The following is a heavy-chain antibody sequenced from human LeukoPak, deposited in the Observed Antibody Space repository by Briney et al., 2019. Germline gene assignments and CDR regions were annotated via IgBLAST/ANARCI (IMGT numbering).Heavy chain of an antibody. D-gene: IGHD6-13*01. CDR2: INHSGST. CDR1: GGSFSGYY. J-gene: IGHJ4*02. V-gene: IGHV4-34*01. Sequence: SETLSLTCAVYGGSFSGYYWSWIRQPPGKGLEWIGEINHSGSTNYNSSLKSRVTISVDTSKNQFSLKLSSVTAADTAVYYCARGVIAAAGHWGQGTLVTVSS. CDR3: ARGVIAAAGH.